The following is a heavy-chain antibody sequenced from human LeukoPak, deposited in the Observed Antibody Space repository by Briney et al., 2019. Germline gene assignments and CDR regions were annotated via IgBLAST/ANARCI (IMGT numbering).Heavy chain of an antibody. V-gene: IGHV4-39*01. CDR3: ARLSIAAERIDP. D-gene: IGHD6-6*01. CDR2: IYYSGST. CDR1: GGSISSSSYY. Sequence: SETLSLTCPVSGGSISSSSYYWAWIRQPPGKGLEWIGSIYYSGSTYYNPSLKSRVIISVDTSKNQFSLKLSSGTAADTAVYYCARLSIAAERIDPWGQGTLVTVSS. J-gene: IGHJ5*02.